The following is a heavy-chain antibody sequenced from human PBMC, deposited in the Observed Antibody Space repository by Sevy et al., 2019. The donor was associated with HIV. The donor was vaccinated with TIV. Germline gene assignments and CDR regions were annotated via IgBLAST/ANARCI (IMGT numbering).Heavy chain of an antibody. CDR2: ISGSGSST. J-gene: IGHJ4*02. D-gene: IGHD3-10*01. CDR3: AKDRVSGTYYSGDFDY. V-gene: IGHV3-23*01. CDR1: GFTFSTYA. Sequence: GGSLRLSCAASGFTFSTYAMTWVRQAPGGGMEWVSVISGSGSSTYYADSVKGRFTISRDNSKNTLFLQMNSLRADDTAVYYCAKDRVSGTYYSGDFDYWGQGTLVTVSS.